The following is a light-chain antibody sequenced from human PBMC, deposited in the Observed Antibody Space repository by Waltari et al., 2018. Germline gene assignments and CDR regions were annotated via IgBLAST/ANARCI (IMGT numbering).Light chain of an antibody. CDR3: QVWADSSDFV. Sequence: SYVLTQPPSVSVAPGQTARITCGGNSVGSKSVHWYQRKPGQAPVVVVDDDTERPSGSPDRFSGSNSENTATLTINSVEAGDEADYFCQVWADSSDFVFGSGTKVTVL. CDR1: SVGSKS. V-gene: IGLV3-21*02. CDR2: DDT. J-gene: IGLJ1*01.